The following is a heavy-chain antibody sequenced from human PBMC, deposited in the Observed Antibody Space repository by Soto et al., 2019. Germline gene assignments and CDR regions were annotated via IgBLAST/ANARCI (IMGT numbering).Heavy chain of an antibody. CDR1: GFTFDDYA. Sequence: PGGSLRLSCAASGFTFDDYAMHWVRQAPGKGLEWVSGISWNSGSIGYADSVKGRFTISRDNAKNSLYLQMNSLRAEDTALYYCAKGTATTARGAFDIWGQGTMVTVSS. J-gene: IGHJ3*02. CDR2: ISWNSGSI. D-gene: IGHD4-17*01. V-gene: IGHV3-9*01. CDR3: AKGTATTARGAFDI.